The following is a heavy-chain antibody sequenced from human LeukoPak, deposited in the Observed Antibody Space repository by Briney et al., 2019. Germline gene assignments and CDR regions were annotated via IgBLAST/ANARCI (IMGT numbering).Heavy chain of an antibody. CDR3: ARGWGYCSGGSCYYYYGMDV. CDR1: GGSFSGYY. D-gene: IGHD2-15*01. J-gene: IGHJ6*02. Sequence: KSSETLSLTCAVYGGSFSGYYWSWIRQPPGKGLEWIGEINHSGSTNYNPSLKSRVTISVDTSKNQFSLKLSSVTAADTAVYYCARGWGYCSGGSCYYYYGMDVWGQGTTVTVSS. V-gene: IGHV4-34*01. CDR2: INHSGST.